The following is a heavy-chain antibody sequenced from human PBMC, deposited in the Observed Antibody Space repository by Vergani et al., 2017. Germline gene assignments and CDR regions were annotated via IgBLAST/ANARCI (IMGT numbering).Heavy chain of an antibody. V-gene: IGHV3-30*18. CDR1: GFSFSSNA. D-gene: IGHD3-10*01. CDR3: TKAGSVTSGSLQYNFCKDV. J-gene: IGHJ6*03. CDR2: ISNDGSKK. Sequence: QVQLAESGGGRVQPGRSLRLSCAASGFSFSSNAIHWVRQAPGKGLEWGEVISNDGSKKYYADSVKGRFTISRDNSKNTLDLKMNSLRTQDTAVYYCTKAGSVTSGSLQYNFCKDVWGKGTTVTVS.